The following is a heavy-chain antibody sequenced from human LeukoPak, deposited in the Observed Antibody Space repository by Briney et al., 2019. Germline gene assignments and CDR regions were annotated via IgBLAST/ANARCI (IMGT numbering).Heavy chain of an antibody. CDR1: PYYFINFW. CDR3: ARGINGEYFQS. CDR2: IYPADSDT. Sequence: HGESLKISCKDSPYYFINFWIDWVRQMPGKGLEWMGIIYPADSDTRYNPSFQGHVTISADRSASTAYLQWHSLKASDTAIYYCARGINGEYFQSWGQGTLVTVSS. J-gene: IGHJ1*01. D-gene: IGHD2-8*01. V-gene: IGHV5-51*01.